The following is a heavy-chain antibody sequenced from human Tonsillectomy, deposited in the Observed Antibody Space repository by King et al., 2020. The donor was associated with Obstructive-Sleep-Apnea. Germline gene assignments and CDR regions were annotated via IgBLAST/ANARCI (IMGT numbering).Heavy chain of an antibody. CDR1: GFFFSSSA. Sequence: QLVQSGGDLVQPGGSLRLSCAASGFFFSSSAMTWVRQAPGKGLAWVSGISGGRSSTYYADSVKGRFTISRDNSKNTLYLQMNSLRDEDTAVYYCAKGYSSIWYDYFDYWGQGTLVTVSS. CDR3: AKGYSSIWYDYFDY. V-gene: IGHV3-23*04. J-gene: IGHJ4*02. CDR2: ISGGRSST. D-gene: IGHD6-13*01.